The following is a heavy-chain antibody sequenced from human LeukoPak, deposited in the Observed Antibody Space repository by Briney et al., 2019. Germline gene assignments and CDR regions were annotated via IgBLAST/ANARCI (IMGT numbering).Heavy chain of an antibody. V-gene: IGHV3-23*01. CDR2: ISGSGGST. CDR1: GFTFSSYA. J-gene: IGHJ4*02. D-gene: IGHD3-9*01. Sequence: GGSLRLSCAASGFTFSSYAMSWVRQAPGKGLEWVSAISGSGGSTYYADSVKGRFTISRDNSKNTLYLQMNSLRAEDTAVYYCAKDGILTGYWYYFDYWVQGTLVTVSS. CDR3: AKDGILTGYWYYFDY.